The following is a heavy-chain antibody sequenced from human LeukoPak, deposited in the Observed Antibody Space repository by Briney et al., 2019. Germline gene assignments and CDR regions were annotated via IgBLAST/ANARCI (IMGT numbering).Heavy chain of an antibody. V-gene: IGHV4-59*01. CDR3: ARSGRGNSAGFDC. J-gene: IGHJ4*02. CDR1: GGSISSYY. CDR2: IYYSGST. D-gene: IGHD3-10*01. Sequence: PPETLSLTCTVSGGSISSYYWSWIRQPPGKGLEWIGYIYYSGSTNYNPSLKSRGTISVDTSNNQFSLKLTSVTAADTAVYYCARSGRGNSAGFDCWGQGTLVTVSS.